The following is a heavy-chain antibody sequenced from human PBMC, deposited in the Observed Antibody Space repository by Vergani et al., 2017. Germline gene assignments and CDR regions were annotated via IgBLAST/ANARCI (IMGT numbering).Heavy chain of an antibody. CDR2: IHTGGSI. CDR1: GESIRSGSHY. Sequence: QVKLQESGPGLLKPSQTLSLTCTVSGESIRSGSHYWSWIRQPAGKGPEWIGHIHTGGSIDLNPSFKRRVSISVDTSKSQFSLKLNSVTVAATAVYYCARSRPYCTSGSCPAIWGQGTLVTVSA. V-gene: IGHV4-61*02. CDR3: ARSRPYCTSGSCPAI. J-gene: IGHJ4*02. D-gene: IGHD2-15*01.